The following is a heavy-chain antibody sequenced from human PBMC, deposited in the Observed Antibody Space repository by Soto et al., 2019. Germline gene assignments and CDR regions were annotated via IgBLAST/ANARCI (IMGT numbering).Heavy chain of an antibody. D-gene: IGHD3-22*01. Sequence: GGSLRLSCAASNFTFSYAWMSWVRQAPGKGLEWVGRIKSTAYGGTTDYAAPVKGRVTISRDDSKNALYLQMNSLRTEDTARYYCTTDDTSGYYFHYWGQGTLVTVSS. CDR2: IKSTAYGGTT. CDR3: TTDDTSGYYFHY. V-gene: IGHV3-15*01. CDR1: NFTFSYAW. J-gene: IGHJ4*02.